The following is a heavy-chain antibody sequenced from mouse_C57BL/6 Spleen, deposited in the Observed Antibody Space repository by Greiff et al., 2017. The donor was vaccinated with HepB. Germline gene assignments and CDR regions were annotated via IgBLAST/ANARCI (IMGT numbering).Heavy chain of an antibody. J-gene: IGHJ2*01. D-gene: IGHD2-3*01. Sequence: EVQLQESGPELVKPGASVKISCKASGYSFTGYYMNWVKQSPEKSLEWIGEINPSTGGTTYNQKFKAKATLTVDKSSSTAYMQLKSLTSEDSAVYYCARDHDGSLDDWGQGTTLTVSS. CDR1: GYSFTGYY. CDR2: INPSTGGT. V-gene: IGHV1-42*01. CDR3: ARDHDGSLDD.